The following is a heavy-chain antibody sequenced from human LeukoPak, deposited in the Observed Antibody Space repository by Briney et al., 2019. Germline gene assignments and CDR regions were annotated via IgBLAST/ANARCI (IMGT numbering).Heavy chain of an antibody. D-gene: IGHD6-13*01. Sequence: GGSLRLFCAASGFTFSSYAMSWVRQAPGKGLEWVSAISGSGGSTYYADSVKGRFTISRDNSKNTLYLQMNSLRAEDTAVYYCAKDSYVGPYSSSWYGLDYWGQGTLVTVSS. J-gene: IGHJ4*02. CDR3: AKDSYVGPYSSSWYGLDY. CDR1: GFTFSSYA. CDR2: ISGSGGST. V-gene: IGHV3-23*01.